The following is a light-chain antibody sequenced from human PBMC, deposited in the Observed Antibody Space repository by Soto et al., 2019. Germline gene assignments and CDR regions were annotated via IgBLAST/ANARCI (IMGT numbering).Light chain of an antibody. J-gene: IGKJ3*01. Sequence: EIVMTQSPATLSVSPGERATLSCRASQSVSSDLAWYQQRPGQAPSLLIYGASTRATGIPARFSGSGSGTDFTLPISSLQSEDVAVYYCQQYNKWPPRFTFGPGTKVEIK. CDR1: QSVSSD. CDR2: GAS. CDR3: QQYNKWPPRFT. V-gene: IGKV3-15*01.